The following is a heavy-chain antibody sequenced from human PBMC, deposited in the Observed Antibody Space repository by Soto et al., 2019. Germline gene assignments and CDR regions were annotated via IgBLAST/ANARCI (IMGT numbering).Heavy chain of an antibody. Sequence: SGPPCLTWTVSGGSISSYYWSWIRQPPGKGLEWIGYIYYSGSTNYNPSLKSRVTISVDTSKTQFSLKLSSVTAADTAVYFCARGNIRVQRGFLDIWGQGTMVTVSS. D-gene: IGHD1-20*01. J-gene: IGHJ3*02. V-gene: IGHV4-59*01. CDR3: ARGNIRVQRGFLDI. CDR1: GGSISSYY. CDR2: IYYSGST.